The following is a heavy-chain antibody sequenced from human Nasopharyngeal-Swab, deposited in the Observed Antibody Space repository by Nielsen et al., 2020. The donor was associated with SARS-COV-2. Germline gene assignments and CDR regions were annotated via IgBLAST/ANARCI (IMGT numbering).Heavy chain of an antibody. CDR3: ARDEVVAQLSYYGMDV. CDR1: GFTFSSYG. J-gene: IGHJ6*02. Sequence: GESLKISCAASGFTFSSYGMHWVRQAPGKGLEWVAVIWYDGSNKYYADSVKGRFTISRDNSKNTLYLQMNSLRAEDTAVYYCARDEVVAQLSYYGMDVWGQGTTVTVSS. D-gene: IGHD3-22*01. CDR2: IWYDGSNK. V-gene: IGHV3-33*01.